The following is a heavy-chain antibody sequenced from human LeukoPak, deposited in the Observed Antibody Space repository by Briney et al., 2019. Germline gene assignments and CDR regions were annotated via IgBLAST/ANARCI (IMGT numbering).Heavy chain of an antibody. D-gene: IGHD6-19*01. CDR1: GFIFSSSA. J-gene: IGHJ4*02. V-gene: IGHV3-23*01. Sequence: PGGSLRLSCAVSGFIFSSSAMSWVRQAPGKGLEWVSAISGGGDDTSYADSARGRFTVSRDNSKNTLYLQMSSLRAEDTAVYYCAKDRSGWNGGDFDYWGQGTLVTVSS. CDR3: AKDRSGWNGGDFDY. CDR2: ISGGGDDT.